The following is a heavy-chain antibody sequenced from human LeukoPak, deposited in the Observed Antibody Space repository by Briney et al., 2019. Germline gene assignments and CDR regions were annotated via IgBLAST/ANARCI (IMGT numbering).Heavy chain of an antibody. V-gene: IGHV4-31*03. J-gene: IGHJ5*02. D-gene: IGHD3-22*01. CDR1: GGSISSGAYY. CDR2: IYYSGST. Sequence: SETLSLTRTVSGGSISSGAYYWSWIRQHPGKGLEWIGYIYYSGSTYYNPSLKSRVTISVDTSKNQFSLKLSSVTAADTAVYYCARDYDSSGYNWFDPWGQGTLVTVSS. CDR3: ARDYDSSGYNWFDP.